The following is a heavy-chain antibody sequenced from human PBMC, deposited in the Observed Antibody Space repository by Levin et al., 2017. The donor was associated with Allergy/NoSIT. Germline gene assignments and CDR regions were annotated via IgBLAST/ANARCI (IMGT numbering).Heavy chain of an antibody. CDR3: ARHGDRGPIYSGYDYKNYYDYGMDV. CDR2: IYPGDSDT. D-gene: IGHD5-12*01. V-gene: IGHV5-51*01. J-gene: IGHJ6*02. CDR1: GYSFTSYW. Sequence: PGGSLRLSCKGSGYSFTSYWIGWVRQMPGKGLEWMGIIYPGDSDTRYSPSFQGQVTISADKSISTAYLQWSSLKASDTAMYYCARHGDRGPIYSGYDYKNYYDYGMDVWGQGTTVTVSS.